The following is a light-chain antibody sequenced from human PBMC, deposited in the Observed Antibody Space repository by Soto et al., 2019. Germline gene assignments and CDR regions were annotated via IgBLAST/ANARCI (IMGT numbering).Light chain of an antibody. CDR2: GAS. CDR1: QSVSSN. Sequence: EIVMTQSPATLSVSPGERATLSCRASQSVSSNLAWYQQKPGQAPRLLIYGASTRATGITARFSGSGSGTEFTLTISSLQSEDFAVYYCQQYNNWPRTFGQGNKVEI. J-gene: IGKJ1*01. CDR3: QQYNNWPRT. V-gene: IGKV3-15*01.